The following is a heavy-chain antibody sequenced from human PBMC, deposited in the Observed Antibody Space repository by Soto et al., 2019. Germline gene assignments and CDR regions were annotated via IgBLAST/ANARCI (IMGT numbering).Heavy chain of an antibody. CDR2: IWYDGSNK. CDR3: ARDGAFGGVIVQYYFDY. V-gene: IGHV3-33*01. J-gene: IGHJ4*02. CDR1: GCTLSSYG. Sequence: QVQLVESGGGVVQPGRSLRLSCAASGCTLSSYGMHWVRQAPGKGLEWVAVIWYDGSNKYYADSVKGRFTISRDNSKNTLYQQMNSLRAEDTAVYYCARDGAFGGVIVQYYFDYWGQGTLVTVSS. D-gene: IGHD3-16*02.